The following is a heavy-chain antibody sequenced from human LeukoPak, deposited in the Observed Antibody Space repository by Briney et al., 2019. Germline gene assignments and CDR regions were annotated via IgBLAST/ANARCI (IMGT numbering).Heavy chain of an antibody. V-gene: IGHV3-48*03. J-gene: IGHJ4*02. CDR3: ARGGETYSSSWYLELDY. CDR1: GFTFSSYE. Sequence: PGGSLRLSCAASGFTFSSYEMNWVRQAPGKGLEWVSYISSSGSTIYYADSVKGRFTFSRDKAKNSLYLQMKRLRAEDTAVYYCARGGETYSSSWYLELDYWGQGTLVTVSS. CDR2: ISSSGSTI. D-gene: IGHD6-13*01.